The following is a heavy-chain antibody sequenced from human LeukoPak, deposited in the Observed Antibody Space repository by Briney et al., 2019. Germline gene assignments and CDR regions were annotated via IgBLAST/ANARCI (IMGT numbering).Heavy chain of an antibody. Sequence: GGSLRLSCVASGFTFGKYWMSWVRQAPGKGLEWVANIKLDGSEKNYVDSVKGRFTISRDNSKNTLFLQMNSLRAEDTALYYCARETGSAVGSTDFDYWGQGTLVTVSS. V-gene: IGHV3-7*01. J-gene: IGHJ4*02. D-gene: IGHD4-17*01. CDR2: IKLDGSEK. CDR1: GFTFGKYW. CDR3: ARETGSAVGSTDFDY.